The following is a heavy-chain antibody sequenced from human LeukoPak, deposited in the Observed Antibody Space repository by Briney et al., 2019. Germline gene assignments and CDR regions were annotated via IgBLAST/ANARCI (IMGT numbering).Heavy chain of an antibody. CDR3: AREVVAEPGTVDY. V-gene: IGHV4-59*01. CDR2: IYYSGST. Sequence: SETLSLTCAVYGGSFSGYYWSWIRQPPGKGLEWIGYIYYSGSTNYNPSLKSRVTISVDTSKNQFSLKLTSVTAADTAVYYCAREVVAEPGTVDYWGQGTLVTVSS. D-gene: IGHD2-15*01. CDR1: GGSFSGYY. J-gene: IGHJ4*02.